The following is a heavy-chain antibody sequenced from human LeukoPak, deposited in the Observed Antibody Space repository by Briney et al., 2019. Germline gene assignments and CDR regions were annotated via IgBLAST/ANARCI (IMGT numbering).Heavy chain of an antibody. J-gene: IGHJ6*03. CDR1: GFTFSSYE. CDR2: ISRSGNTI. CDR3: ARAPYYMDV. Sequence: GGSLRLSCAASGFTFSSYEMNWVRQAPGKGPEWVSYISRSGNTIYYADSVKGRFTISRDNAKNSLYLQMNSLRAEDTAVYYCARAPYYMDVWVKGTTVSVSS. V-gene: IGHV3-48*03.